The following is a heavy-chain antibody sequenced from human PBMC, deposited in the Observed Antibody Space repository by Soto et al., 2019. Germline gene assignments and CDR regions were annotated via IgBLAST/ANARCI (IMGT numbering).Heavy chain of an antibody. D-gene: IGHD2-2*02. CDR2: IYYSGRT. V-gene: IGHV4-31*03. CDR3: ARENCSSTSSYTRSYGMDV. CDR1: GGSISSGGYY. J-gene: IGHJ6*02. Sequence: PSETLSLTCTVSGGSISSGGYYWSWIRQHTGKGLEWIGYIYYSGRTYYNPSLKSRVTISVDTSKNQFSLKLSSVTAADTAVYYCARENCSSTSSYTRSYGMDVWGQGTTVTVSS.